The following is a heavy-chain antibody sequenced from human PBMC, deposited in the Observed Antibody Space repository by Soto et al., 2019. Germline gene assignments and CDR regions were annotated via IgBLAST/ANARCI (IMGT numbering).Heavy chain of an antibody. Sequence: SETLSLTCAVYGGSFSGYYWSWIRQPPGKGLEWIGEINHSGSTNYNPSLKSRVTISVDTSKNQFSLKLSSVTAADTAVYYCARGKRLTGYTRCLDYWGQGTLVTVSS. CDR3: ARGKRLTGYTRCLDY. CDR2: INHSGST. V-gene: IGHV4-34*01. J-gene: IGHJ4*02. CDR1: GGSFSGYY. D-gene: IGHD3-9*01.